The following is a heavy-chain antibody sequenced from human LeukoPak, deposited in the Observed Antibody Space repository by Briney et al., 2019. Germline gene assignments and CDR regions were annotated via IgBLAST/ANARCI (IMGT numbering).Heavy chain of an antibody. V-gene: IGHV3-43*01. J-gene: IGHJ4*02. CDR1: GFTLDDFA. CDR3: TRDTDFGSATNYFDH. D-gene: IGHD3-10*01. CDR2: ISWEGQTT. Sequence: PGGSLRLSCAASGFTLDDFAMHWVRQAPGKGLEWVSLISWEGQTTYYADSVRGRFTISRDNSKNSLYLQMNSLTTDDTAFYYCTRDTDFGSATNYFDHWGQGTLVSVSS.